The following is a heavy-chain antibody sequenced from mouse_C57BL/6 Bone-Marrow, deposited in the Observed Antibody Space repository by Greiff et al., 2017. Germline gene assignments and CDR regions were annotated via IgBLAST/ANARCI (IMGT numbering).Heavy chain of an antibody. Sequence: EVQLVGSGGGLVKPGGSLKLSCAASGFTFSSYAMTWVRQTPEKRLEWVATISDGGSNTYYPDNVKGRFTITRDNAKTNLYLQMGHLKSEDTAMYYCARVRLRRDFDYWCQGTTLTGSS. J-gene: IGHJ2*01. V-gene: IGHV5-4*01. CDR3: ARVRLRRDFDY. CDR1: GFTFSSYA. D-gene: IGHD2-4*01. CDR2: ISDGGSNT.